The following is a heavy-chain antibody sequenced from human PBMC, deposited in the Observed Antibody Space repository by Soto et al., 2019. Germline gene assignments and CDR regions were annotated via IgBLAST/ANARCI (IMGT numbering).Heavy chain of an antibody. V-gene: IGHV3-33*01. CDR2: IWYDGSNK. CDR3: ARDYGTVRGFFDY. D-gene: IGHD4-4*01. Sequence: GGSLRLSCAASGSTFSSYGMHWVRQAPGKGLEWVAVIWYDGSNKYYADSVKGRFTISRDNSKNTLYLQMNSLRAEDTAVYYCARDYGTVRGFFDYWGQGTLVTVSS. CDR1: GSTFSSYG. J-gene: IGHJ4*02.